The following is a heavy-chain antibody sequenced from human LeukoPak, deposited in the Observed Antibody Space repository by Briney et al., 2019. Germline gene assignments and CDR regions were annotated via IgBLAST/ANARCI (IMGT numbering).Heavy chain of an antibody. Sequence: GGSLRLSCVASGFTFSTYWMTWVRQAPGKGLEGVTNIKQDGSEEVYEDSVNGRFTVSRDNAKNSMYLQMSSLRVEDTAVYYCARDPYGGGGYGAFDIWGLGTMVTVSS. D-gene: IGHD3-22*01. CDR3: ARDPYGGGGYGAFDI. CDR2: IKQDGSEE. CDR1: GFTFSTYW. J-gene: IGHJ3*02. V-gene: IGHV3-7*01.